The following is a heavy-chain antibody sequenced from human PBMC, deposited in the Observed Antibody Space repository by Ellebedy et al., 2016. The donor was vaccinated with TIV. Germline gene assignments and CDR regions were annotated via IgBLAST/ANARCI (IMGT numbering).Heavy chain of an antibody. CDR3: AVWGCGGSCYSGVWFDP. J-gene: IGHJ5*02. CDR1: GYTFTSYG. D-gene: IGHD2-15*01. CDR2: ISAYNGNT. V-gene: IGHV1-18*01. Sequence: AASVKVSCKASGYTFTSYGISWVRQAPGQGLEWMGWISAYNGNTNYAQKLQGRVTMTTDTSTSTAYMELRSLRPDDTAVYYCAVWGCGGSCYSGVWFDPWGQGTLVTVSS.